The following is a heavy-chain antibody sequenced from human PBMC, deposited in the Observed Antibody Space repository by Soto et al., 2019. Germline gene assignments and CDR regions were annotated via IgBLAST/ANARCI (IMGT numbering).Heavy chain of an antibody. V-gene: IGHV3-23*01. Sequence: PGGSLRLSCAPSGFTFTTYAMSWVRQAPGKGLEWVSSISSGGDTYYADSVKGRFTISRDSSKNTLYLQMNNLRAEDTVTYYCAKDYSSGYYAFDIWGRGTMVTVSS. CDR2: ISSGGDT. J-gene: IGHJ3*02. D-gene: IGHD3-22*01. CDR3: AKDYSSGYYAFDI. CDR1: GFTFTTYA.